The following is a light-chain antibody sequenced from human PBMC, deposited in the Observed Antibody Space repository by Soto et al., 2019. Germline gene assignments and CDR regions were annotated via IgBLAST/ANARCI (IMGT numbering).Light chain of an antibody. V-gene: IGKV3-15*01. CDR2: GAS. CDR3: QQYNNWPPVT. CDR1: QSVSSN. J-gene: IGKJ3*01. Sequence: EIVMTQSPATLSVSPGERATLSCRASQSVSSNLAWYQQKPGQAPRLLIYGASTRATGFPARFSGSGSGTEFTLTISSLQSEDCAVYYCQQYNNWPPVTFGRGTKADI.